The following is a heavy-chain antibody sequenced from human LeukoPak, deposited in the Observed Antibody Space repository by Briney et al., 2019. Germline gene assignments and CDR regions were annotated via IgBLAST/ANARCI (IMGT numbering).Heavy chain of an antibody. CDR1: GFTFGIYA. D-gene: IGHD2-21*01. J-gene: IGHJ6*03. CDR3: AKLGHGGYYSYMDV. Sequence: GGSLRLSCTVSGFTFGIYAMTWVRQGPGKGLESVSSASTDGTPYYANSVKGRFTISRDNSKSTLYLRMNSLRAEDTAVYYCAKLGHGGYYSYMDVWGKGTTVTVSS. CDR2: ASTDGTP. V-gene: IGHV3-23*01.